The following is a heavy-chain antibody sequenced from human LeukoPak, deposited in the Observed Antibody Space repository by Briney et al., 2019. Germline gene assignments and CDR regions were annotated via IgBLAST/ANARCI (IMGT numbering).Heavy chain of an antibody. D-gene: IGHD2-2*01. CDR2: ISSSGSTI. CDR1: GLTFSDYY. V-gene: IGHV3-11*01. J-gene: IGHJ6*02. Sequence: GGSLRLSCAASGLTFSDYYMSWIRQAPGKGLEWVSYISSSGSTIYYADSVKGRFTISRDNAKNSLYPQMNSLRAEDTAVCYCARVEAAASYGMDVWGQGTTVTVSS. CDR3: ARVEAAASYGMDV.